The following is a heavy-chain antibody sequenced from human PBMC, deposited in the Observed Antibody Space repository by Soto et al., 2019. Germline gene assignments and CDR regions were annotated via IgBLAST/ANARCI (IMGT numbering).Heavy chain of an antibody. V-gene: IGHV3-23*01. Sequence: EVQLLESGGGLVQPGGSLRLSCAASGFTFSSYAMSWVRQAPGKGLEWVSAISGSGGSTYYADSVKGRFTISRDNSKNTLYLQMNSQRAEDAAVYYCAKDTEYCSGGSCRRGAFDIWGQGTMVTVSS. D-gene: IGHD2-15*01. CDR3: AKDTEYCSGGSCRRGAFDI. CDR2: ISGSGGST. CDR1: GFTFSSYA. J-gene: IGHJ3*02.